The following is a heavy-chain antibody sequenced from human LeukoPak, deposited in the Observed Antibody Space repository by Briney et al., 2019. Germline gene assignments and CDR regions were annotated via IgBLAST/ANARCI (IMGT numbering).Heavy chain of an antibody. CDR2: ISGDGGST. CDR1: GFMFHDYA. V-gene: IGHV3-43*02. J-gene: IGHJ4*02. CDR3: ARESESSGWYDY. D-gene: IGHD6-19*01. Sequence: GGSLRLSCAAPGFMFHDYAIHWVRQAPGKGLEWVSLISGDGGSTFYADSAKGRFTISRDNSKNSLYLQMNSLRSDDTALYYCARESESSGWYDYWGQGTLVTVSS.